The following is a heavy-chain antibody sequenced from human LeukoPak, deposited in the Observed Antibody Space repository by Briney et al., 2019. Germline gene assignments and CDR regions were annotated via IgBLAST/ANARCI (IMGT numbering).Heavy chain of an antibody. CDR1: GFTFSSFS. D-gene: IGHD6-13*01. CDR2: ISSSSSYI. J-gene: IGHJ5*02. Sequence: PGGSLRLSCAASGFTFSSFSMSWVRQAPGKGLEWVSSISSSSSYIYYADSVKGRFTISRDNAKNSLYLQMNSLRAEDTAVYYCARAGCSSRCPLRNNWFDPWGQETLVTVSS. CDR3: ARAGCSSRCPLRNNWFDP. V-gene: IGHV3-21*01.